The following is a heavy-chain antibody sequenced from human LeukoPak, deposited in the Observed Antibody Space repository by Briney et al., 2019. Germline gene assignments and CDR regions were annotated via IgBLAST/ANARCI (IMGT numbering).Heavy chain of an antibody. J-gene: IGHJ1*01. CDR1: GFTFSSYE. V-gene: IGHV3-48*03. CDR3: ARSDPQYYYDSSGYSYPLEFFQH. D-gene: IGHD3-22*01. CDR2: ISSSGTI. Sequence: GGSLRLSCAASGFTFSSYEMNWVRQAPGQGLEWISYISSSGTIYYADSVKGRFTISRDNAKNSLYLQMNSLRGEDTAVYYCARSDPQYYYDSSGYSYPLEFFQHWGQGTLVTVSS.